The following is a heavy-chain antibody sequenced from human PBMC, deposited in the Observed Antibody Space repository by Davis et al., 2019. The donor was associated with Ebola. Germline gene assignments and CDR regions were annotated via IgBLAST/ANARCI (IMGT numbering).Heavy chain of an antibody. D-gene: IGHD4-17*01. Sequence: SVKVSCKASGGTFSSYGISWVRQAPGQGLEWMGRIIPMLGIANYAQKFQGRVTITADKSTSTAYMELSSLRSEDTAVYYCARSTADYGDYWFDPWGQGTLVTVSS. CDR2: IIPMLGIA. J-gene: IGHJ5*02. V-gene: IGHV1-69*04. CDR1: GGTFSSYG. CDR3: ARSTADYGDYWFDP.